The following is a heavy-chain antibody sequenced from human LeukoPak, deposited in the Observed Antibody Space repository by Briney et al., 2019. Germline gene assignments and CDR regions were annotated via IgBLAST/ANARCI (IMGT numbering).Heavy chain of an antibody. Sequence: GGSLRLSCAASGFTFSSYAMSWVRQAPGKGLEWVSVIYSGGSTYYADSVKGRFTISRDNSKNTLYLQMNSLRAEDTAVYYCASGYWGQGTLVTVSS. V-gene: IGHV3-66*02. D-gene: IGHD3-10*01. CDR2: IYSGGST. CDR3: ASGY. J-gene: IGHJ4*02. CDR1: GFTFSSYA.